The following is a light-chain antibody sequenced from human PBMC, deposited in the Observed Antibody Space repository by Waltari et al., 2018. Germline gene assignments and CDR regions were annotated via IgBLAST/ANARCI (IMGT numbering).Light chain of an antibody. V-gene: IGKV2-28*01. CDR1: QCPLFSNGYNY. Sequence: DIVMTQSPPSLPVTPGEAAPISCRSSQCPLFSNGYNYLDWYLKKPGQSPQLLLYLGSNRASGVPDRFSGSGSCTYFTLKITRVEAEDVGVYYCMQALQSPPTFGGGTKVDIK. CDR2: LGS. CDR3: MQALQSPPT. J-gene: IGKJ4*01.